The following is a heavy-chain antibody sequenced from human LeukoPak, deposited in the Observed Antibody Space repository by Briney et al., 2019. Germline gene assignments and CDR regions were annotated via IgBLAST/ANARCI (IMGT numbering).Heavy chain of an antibody. J-gene: IGHJ4*02. V-gene: IGHV4-31*03. Sequence: PSQTLSLTCTVSGGSISSGGYYWSWIRQHPGKGLEWIGYIYYSGSTYYNPSLKSRVTISVDTSKNQFSLKLSSVTAEDTAVYYCAKERAGYTNPYYFDYWGQGTLVTVSS. CDR2: IYYSGST. CDR3: AKERAGYTNPYYFDY. D-gene: IGHD3-16*02. CDR1: GGSISSGGYY.